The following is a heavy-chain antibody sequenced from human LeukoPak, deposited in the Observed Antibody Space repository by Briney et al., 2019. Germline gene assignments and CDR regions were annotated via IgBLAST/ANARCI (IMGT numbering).Heavy chain of an antibody. CDR1: GYTFTDFY. D-gene: IGHD3-9*01. Sequence: GASVKVSCQASGYTFTDFYIHWVRQAPGQGLEWMGWINPNSGGTKYAQKFQARVTMTRDTSISTLYMELSRLKSDDTAIYYCARAPPYNILTGDRLFDYWGQGTLVTVSS. CDR3: ARAPPYNILTGDRLFDY. CDR2: INPNSGGT. J-gene: IGHJ4*02. V-gene: IGHV1-2*02.